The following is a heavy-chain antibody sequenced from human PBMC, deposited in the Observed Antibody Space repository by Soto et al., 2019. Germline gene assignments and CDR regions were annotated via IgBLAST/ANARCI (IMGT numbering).Heavy chain of an antibody. CDR3: ARVGFADCFDY. V-gene: IGHV2-70*04. CDR2: IDWDDDT. D-gene: IGHD2-21*02. CDR1: GFSLSTPGMR. J-gene: IGHJ4*02. Sequence: SGPTLVNPTQTLTLTCTFSGFSLSTPGMRVSWIRQPPGKALEWLARIDWDDDTFYSPSLETSLTISKDTSKNQVVLTVANMDLTDRAFYYGARVGFADCFDYWGQGARVTASP.